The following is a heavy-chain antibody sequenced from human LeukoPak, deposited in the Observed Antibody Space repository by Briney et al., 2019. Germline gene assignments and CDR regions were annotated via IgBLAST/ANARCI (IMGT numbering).Heavy chain of an antibody. CDR2: IYHSGST. Sequence: SETLSLTCTVSGYSISSGYYWGWIRQPPGKGLEWIGSIYHSGSTYYNPSLKSRVTISVDTSKNQFSLKLSSVTAADTAVYYCARVRTTVTTLYYFDYWGQGTLVTVSS. D-gene: IGHD4-17*01. CDR3: ARVRTTVTTLYYFDY. J-gene: IGHJ4*02. V-gene: IGHV4-38-2*02. CDR1: GYSISSGYY.